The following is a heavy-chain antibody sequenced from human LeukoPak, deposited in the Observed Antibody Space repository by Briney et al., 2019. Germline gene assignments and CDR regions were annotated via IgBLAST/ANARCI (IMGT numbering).Heavy chain of an antibody. J-gene: IGHJ4*02. CDR3: ARLRGAMTPVTSDFDY. Sequence: SETLSLTCSVSGGSISSIIHFCGWVRRPPGKGLEWIGSISTSGSTYYNPSLKSRVTISVDTSKNQFSLNLSSVTAADTAVYYCARLRGAMTPVTSDFDYWGQGTLVTVSS. V-gene: IGHV4-39*01. CDR2: ISTSGST. CDR1: GGSISSIIHF. D-gene: IGHD4-17*01.